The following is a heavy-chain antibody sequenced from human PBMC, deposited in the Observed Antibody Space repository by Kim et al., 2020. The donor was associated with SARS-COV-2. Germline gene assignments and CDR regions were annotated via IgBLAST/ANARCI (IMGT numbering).Heavy chain of an antibody. D-gene: IGHD3-10*01. J-gene: IGHJ6*02. CDR2: ISSSSSYI. CDR3: ARDLPQDRITMVRGVMNPYYYYGMDV. Sequence: GGSLRLSCAASGFTFSSYSMNWVRQAPGKGLEWVSSISSSSSYIYYADSVKGRFTISRDNAKNSLYLQMNSLRAEDTAVYYCARDLPQDRITMVRGVMNPYYYYGMDVWGQGTTVTVSS. V-gene: IGHV3-21*01. CDR1: GFTFSSYS.